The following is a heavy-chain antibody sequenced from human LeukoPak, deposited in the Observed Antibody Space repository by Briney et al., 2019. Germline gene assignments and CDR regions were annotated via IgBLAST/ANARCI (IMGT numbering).Heavy chain of an antibody. J-gene: IGHJ4*02. CDR1: GFTFSSYT. V-gene: IGHV3-23*01. Sequence: GGSLRLSCTASGFTFSSYTMSWVRQAPGKGLKWVSTITTGGPNTYYADSVKGRFTVSRDDSKNTLYLQMNSLRAEGTAVYYCAKDGGLWVSAHWGDSWGRGTLVTVSS. CDR3: AKDGGLWVSAHWGDS. CDR2: ITTGGPNT. D-gene: IGHD7-27*01.